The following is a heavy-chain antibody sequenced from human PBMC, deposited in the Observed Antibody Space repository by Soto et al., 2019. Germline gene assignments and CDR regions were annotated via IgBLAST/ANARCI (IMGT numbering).Heavy chain of an antibody. CDR3: ESITNGRTGDS. V-gene: IGHV4-39*01. CDR1: GDSISNKNYH. CDR2: VYSNGHT. D-gene: IGHD3-10*01. Sequence: SETLSLTCTVSGDSISNKNYHWGWTRQPPGKGLEWIGTVYSNGHTYHNPSLKSRLAMAVDTSKNQFSLSLISVTAADTAVYSCESITNGRTGDSWGQGNLVTVSS. J-gene: IGHJ4*02.